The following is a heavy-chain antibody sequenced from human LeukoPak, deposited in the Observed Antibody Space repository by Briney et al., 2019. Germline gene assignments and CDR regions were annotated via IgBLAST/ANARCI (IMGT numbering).Heavy chain of an antibody. V-gene: IGHV5-51*01. D-gene: IGHD5-24*01. J-gene: IGHJ4*02. Sequence: GESLKISCKGSGNSFTSYWIGWVRQMPGEGLEWMGIIYPGDSDTRYSPSFQGQVTISADKSIRTAYLQWSSLKASDTAIYYCARSRDGYNHLAFDYWGQGTLVTVSS. CDR2: IYPGDSDT. CDR3: ARSRDGYNHLAFDY. CDR1: GNSFTSYW.